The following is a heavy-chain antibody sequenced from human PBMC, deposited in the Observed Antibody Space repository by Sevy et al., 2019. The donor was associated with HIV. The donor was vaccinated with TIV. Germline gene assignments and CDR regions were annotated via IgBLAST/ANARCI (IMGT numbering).Heavy chain of an antibody. J-gene: IGHJ6*02. CDR3: AREAGGYDYDYGMDV. Sequence: SETLSRTCSVSGGTIVSSGHYWGWIRQTPGKGLEWIGSIYYNGHTYYSPSLKSRLTISIDTSKNQFSLNLSSVTAADTAIYFCAREAGGYDYDYGMDVWGQGTTVTVSS. CDR1: GGTIVSSGHY. V-gene: IGHV4-39*02. D-gene: IGHD5-12*01. CDR2: IYYNGHT.